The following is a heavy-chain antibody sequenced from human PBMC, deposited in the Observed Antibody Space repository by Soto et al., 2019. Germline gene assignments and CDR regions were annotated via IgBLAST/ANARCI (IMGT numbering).Heavy chain of an antibody. CDR1: GYTFTSYS. CDR3: AGAVDTAMAQGAFDI. D-gene: IGHD5-18*01. CDR2: INPSGGST. J-gene: IGHJ3*02. Sequence: QVQLVQSGAEVKKPGASVKVSCKASGYTFTSYSMHWVRQAPGQGLEWMGIINPSGGSTSYAQKFQGRVTMTRDTSTSTVYMELSSLRSEDTAVYYCAGAVDTAMAQGAFDIWGQGTMVTVSS. V-gene: IGHV1-46*01.